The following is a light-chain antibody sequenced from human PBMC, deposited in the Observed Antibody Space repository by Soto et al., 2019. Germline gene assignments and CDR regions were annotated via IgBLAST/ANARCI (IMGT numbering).Light chain of an antibody. CDR1: RRFGGS. V-gene: IGKV3-15*01. J-gene: IGKJ2*03. CDR3: QQYNHWPPYS. Sequence: EIVMTQSPAPLSFPPGDRAPLSSRAIRRFGGSLAGNQQKPGQPPRLLMIDASTRATGVPARFSGSGSGTEFTLTISSLQSEDFAVYYCQQYNHWPPYSFGQGTNLEIK. CDR2: DAS.